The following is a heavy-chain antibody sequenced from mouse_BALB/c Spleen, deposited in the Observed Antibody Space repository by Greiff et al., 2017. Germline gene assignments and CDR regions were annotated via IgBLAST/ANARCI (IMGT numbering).Heavy chain of an antibody. D-gene: IGHD1-1*01. CDR3: ITTVVATSTGAMDY. CDR2: IDPENGDT. J-gene: IGHJ4*01. Sequence: VQLQQSGAELVRSGASVKLSCTASGFNIKDYYMHWVKQRPEQGLEWIGWIDPENGDTEYAPKFQGKATMTADTSSNTAYLQLSSLTSEDTAVYYCITTVVATSTGAMDYWGQGTSVTVSS. V-gene: IGHV14-4*02. CDR1: GFNIKDYY.